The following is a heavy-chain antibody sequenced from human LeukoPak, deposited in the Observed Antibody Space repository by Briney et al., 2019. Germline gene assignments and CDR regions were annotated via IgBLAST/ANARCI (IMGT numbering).Heavy chain of an antibody. CDR3: ARHRSSWLIDY. J-gene: IGHJ4*02. D-gene: IGHD6-6*01. Sequence: GGSLRLSCAASGFTFNTYAMSWVRQAPWERLQWVSGISDSGGNTYYADSVRGRFTISRDNSKNALYLQMNSLRAEDTAVYYCARHRSSWLIDYWGQGTLVTVSS. CDR1: GFTFNTYA. CDR2: ISDSGGNT. V-gene: IGHV3-23*01.